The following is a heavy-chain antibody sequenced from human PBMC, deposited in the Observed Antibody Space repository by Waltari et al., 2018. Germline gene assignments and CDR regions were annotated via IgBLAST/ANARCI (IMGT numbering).Heavy chain of an antibody. V-gene: IGHV4-39*02. CDR3: ARTGGVPAAIQNDAFDI. D-gene: IGHD2-2*01. J-gene: IGHJ3*02. Sequence: QLQLQESGPGLLRPSETLSLTCSVSGGSIVISNHYWAWIRQTPGKGLEWIAIIDYSGPLYYTPSLRRRVTISVDTSNNRFFLNLSSVTAADTAVYYCARTGGVPAAIQNDAFDIWGKGTTVIVSS. CDR1: GGSIVISNHY. CDR2: IDYSGPL.